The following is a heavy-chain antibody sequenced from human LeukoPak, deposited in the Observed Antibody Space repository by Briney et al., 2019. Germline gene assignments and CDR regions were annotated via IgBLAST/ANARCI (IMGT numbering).Heavy chain of an antibody. Sequence: ASVKVSCKASGYTFTGYYMHWVRQDPGQGLEWMGWINPNSGGTNYAQKFQGRVTMTRDTSISTAYMELSRLRSDDTAVYYCARGKGYSSSWRNWFDPWGQGTLVTVSS. D-gene: IGHD6-13*01. CDR2: INPNSGGT. V-gene: IGHV1-2*02. J-gene: IGHJ5*02. CDR3: ARGKGYSSSWRNWFDP. CDR1: GYTFTGYY.